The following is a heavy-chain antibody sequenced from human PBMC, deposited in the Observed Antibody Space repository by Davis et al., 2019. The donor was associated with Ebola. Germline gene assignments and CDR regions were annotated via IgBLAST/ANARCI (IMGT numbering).Heavy chain of an antibody. CDR3: ARGSFGDFWRLGYFDY. CDR2: INHSGST. Sequence: SETLSLTCAVYGGSFSGYYWSCIRQPPGKGLEWIGEINHSGSTNYNPSLKSRVTISVDTSKNQFSLKLSSVTAADTAVYYCARGSFGDFWRLGYFDYWGQGTLVTVSS. CDR1: GGSFSGYY. V-gene: IGHV4-34*01. J-gene: IGHJ4*02. D-gene: IGHD3-3*01.